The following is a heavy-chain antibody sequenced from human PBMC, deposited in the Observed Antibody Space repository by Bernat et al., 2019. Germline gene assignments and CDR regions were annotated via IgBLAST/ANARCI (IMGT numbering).Heavy chain of an antibody. CDR1: GYTFTSYY. CDR3: ARDGRSTMVRHQIAYGMDV. J-gene: IGHJ6*02. CDR2: INPSDGST. D-gene: IGHD3-10*01. Sequence: QVQLVQSGAEVKKPGASVKVSCKASGYTFTSYYMHWVRQAPGQGLEWMGIINPSDGSTSYAQKFQGRVTMTRDTSTSTVYMELSSLRSEDTAVYYCARDGRSTMVRHQIAYGMDVWGQGTTVTVSS. V-gene: IGHV1-46*01.